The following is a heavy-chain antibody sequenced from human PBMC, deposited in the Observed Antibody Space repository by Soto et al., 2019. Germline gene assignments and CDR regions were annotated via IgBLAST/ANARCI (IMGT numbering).Heavy chain of an antibody. J-gene: IGHJ6*02. V-gene: IGHV1-69*13. D-gene: IGHD3-16*02. CDR2: IIPIFGTA. CDR3: ARDRSWSYYYGMDV. CDR1: GGTFSSYA. Sequence: SVKVCCKASGGTFSSYAISWVLQAPGQGLEWMGGIIPIFGTANYAQKFQGRVTITADESTSTAYMELSSLRSEDTAVYYCARDRSWSYYYGMDVWGQGTTVTVS.